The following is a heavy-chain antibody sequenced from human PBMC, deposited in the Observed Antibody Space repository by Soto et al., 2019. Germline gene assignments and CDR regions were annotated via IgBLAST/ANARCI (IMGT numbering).Heavy chain of an antibody. CDR3: ASVDTATYGMDV. Sequence: SVKVSCKASGGTFSSYAISWVRQAPGQGLEWMGGIITIFGTANYAQKFQGRVTITADESTSTAYMELSSLRSEDTAVYYCASVDTATYGMDVWGQGTTVTVSS. CDR2: IITIFGTA. V-gene: IGHV1-69*13. CDR1: GGTFSSYA. D-gene: IGHD5-18*01. J-gene: IGHJ6*02.